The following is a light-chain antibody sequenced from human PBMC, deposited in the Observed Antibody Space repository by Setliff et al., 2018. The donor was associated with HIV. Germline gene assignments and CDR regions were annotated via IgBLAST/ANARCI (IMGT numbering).Light chain of an antibody. V-gene: IGLV2-14*01. Sequence: QSALTQPASVSGTLGQSLTISCIGTNSDIGGYNYVSWYQHQPGKVPKLIISQVTNRPSGISNRFSGSRSGVTASLTIAGLQTDDEGDYYCSSYTTRKIVIFGGGTKGTV. CDR3: SSYTTRKIVI. CDR1: NSDIGGYNY. CDR2: QVT. J-gene: IGLJ2*01.